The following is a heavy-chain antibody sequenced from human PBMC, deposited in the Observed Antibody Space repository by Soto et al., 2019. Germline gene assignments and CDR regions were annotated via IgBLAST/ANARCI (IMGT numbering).Heavy chain of an antibody. CDR1: GDSISSYN. V-gene: IGHV4-59*08. J-gene: IGHJ6*02. CDR2: FRSGGGT. Sequence: QVQLQESGPGLVKPSETLSLTCTVSGDSISSYNLAWIRQPAGKGLEWIGYFRSGGGTSYNPSLKSRVAISADTPMKLFSLRLSSVTAADTAVYYCVRQGIGVLNGLVDVWGQGTTVTVSS. CDR3: VRQGIGVLNGLVDV. D-gene: IGHD3-10*01.